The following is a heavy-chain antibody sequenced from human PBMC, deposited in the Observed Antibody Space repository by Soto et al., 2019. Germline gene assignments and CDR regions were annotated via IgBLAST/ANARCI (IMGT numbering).Heavy chain of an antibody. J-gene: IGHJ4*02. CDR1: GFTFTSYG. D-gene: IGHD3-9*01. V-gene: IGHV3-23*01. CDR2: IRGDGGQT. CDR3: ARDVGLDSDDFFAY. Sequence: GSLRLSCTASGFTFTSYGMGWVRQAPGKGLQWVSTIRGDGGQTHYTDSVKGRFSISRDNSKNTVYLQMASLRAEDTAMYFCARDVGLDSDDFFAYSGQGTQVTVSS.